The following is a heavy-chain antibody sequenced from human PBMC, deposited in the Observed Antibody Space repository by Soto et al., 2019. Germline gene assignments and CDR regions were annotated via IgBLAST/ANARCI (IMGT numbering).Heavy chain of an antibody. J-gene: IGHJ3*02. CDR3: AREIDAFSIFGVVSAFDI. V-gene: IGHV1-18*01. D-gene: IGHD3-3*01. Sequence: ASVKVSCKASGYTFTSYGISWVRQAPGQGLEWLGWISAYNGNTNYAQKLQGRVTMTADTSTNTAYMELRSLRSDDTDVYYCAREIDAFSIFGVVSAFDIWGQGTMVTVSS. CDR2: ISAYNGNT. CDR1: GYTFTSYG.